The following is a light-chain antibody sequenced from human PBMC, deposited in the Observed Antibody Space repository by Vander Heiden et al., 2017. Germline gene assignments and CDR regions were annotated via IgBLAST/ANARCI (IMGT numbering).Light chain of an antibody. J-gene: IGKJ4*01. Sequence: DIQMTQSPSTLSASVGASVTITFRASQSVSSWLAWYQQKPGKAPRLLIYKASTLESGVPSGFSGSGSGTEFTLTISTLQPDDFATYYCQQYNSYPPTFGGGTKVEIK. CDR3: QQYNSYPPT. CDR1: QSVSSW. V-gene: IGKV1-5*03. CDR2: KAS.